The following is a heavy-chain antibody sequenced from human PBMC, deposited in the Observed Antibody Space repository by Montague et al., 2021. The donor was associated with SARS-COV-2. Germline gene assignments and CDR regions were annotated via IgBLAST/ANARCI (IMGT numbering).Heavy chain of an antibody. V-gene: IGHV4-39*02. CDR3: VRDGYTHVDY. CDR1: GDSISSSSYY. CDR2: KHYSGIT. D-gene: IGHD5-24*01. J-gene: IGHJ4*02. Sequence: ETLSLTCTVSGDSISSSSYYWGWIRQPPGKGLEWIGNKHYSGITYNNPSLKNRVTMSVDTSKNQFSLKLSSVTAADTAVYHCVRDGYTHVDYWGQGTLVTVSS.